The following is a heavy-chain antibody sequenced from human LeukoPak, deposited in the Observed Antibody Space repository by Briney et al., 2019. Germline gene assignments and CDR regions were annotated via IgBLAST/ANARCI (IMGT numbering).Heavy chain of an antibody. CDR3: ATYSPTPRRRLDY. J-gene: IGHJ4*02. CDR2: IKQDGSEE. D-gene: IGHD2-21*01. Sequence: GGSLRLSCAASGFTFSSYEMNWVRQAPGKGLKWVARIKQDGSEESYVDSAKGRFTVSRDDAQNSVYLQMTSLRAEDTAVYYCATYSPTPRRRLDYWGQRTLVTVSS. V-gene: IGHV3-7*01. CDR1: GFTFSSYE.